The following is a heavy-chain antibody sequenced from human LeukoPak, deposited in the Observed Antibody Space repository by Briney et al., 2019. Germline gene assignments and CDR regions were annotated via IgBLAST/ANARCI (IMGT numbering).Heavy chain of an antibody. CDR3: AKDMVRAVSAKTFDY. CDR2: ISWDGGST. V-gene: IGHV3-43*01. Sequence: GGSLRLSCAASGFTFDDYTMHWVRQAPGKGLEWVSLISWDGGSTYFADSVKGRFTISRDYSKNSLYLQMNSLRTGDTALYYCAKDMVRAVSAKTFDYWGQGTLVTVSS. CDR1: GFTFDDYT. J-gene: IGHJ4*02. D-gene: IGHD3-10*01.